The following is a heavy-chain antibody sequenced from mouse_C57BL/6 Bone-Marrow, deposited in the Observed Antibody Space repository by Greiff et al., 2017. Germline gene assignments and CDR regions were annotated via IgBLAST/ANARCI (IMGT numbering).Heavy chain of an antibody. V-gene: IGHV1-61*01. CDR2: IYPSDSGT. D-gene: IGHD4-1*01. Sequence: QVQLQQPGAELVRPGSSVKLSCKASGYTFTSYWMAWVKQRPGQGLEWIGNIYPSDSGTHYNQKFKDKATLTVDKSSSTAYMQLSSLTSEDSAVYYCARSGWDGYFDVWGTGTTVTVSS. J-gene: IGHJ1*03. CDR1: GYTFTSYW. CDR3: ARSGWDGYFDV.